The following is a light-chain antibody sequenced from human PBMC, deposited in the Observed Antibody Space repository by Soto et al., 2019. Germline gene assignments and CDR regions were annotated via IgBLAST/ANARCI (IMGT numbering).Light chain of an antibody. Sequence: QAVVTQPPSASGTSGQRVTISCSGSSSNIGSNTVNWYQQLPGTAPKLLIYSNNQRPSGVPDRFSGSKSGTSASLAISGLQSEDEADYYCAAWDDSLKGVFGTGTKLTVL. CDR2: SNN. CDR1: SSNIGSNT. J-gene: IGLJ1*01. CDR3: AAWDDSLKGV. V-gene: IGLV1-44*01.